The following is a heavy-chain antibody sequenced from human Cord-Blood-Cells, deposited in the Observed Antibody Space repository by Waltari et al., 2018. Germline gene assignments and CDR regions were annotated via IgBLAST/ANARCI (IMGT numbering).Heavy chain of an antibody. CDR2: IYTGESDA. V-gene: IGHV5-51*01. CDR1: GYRFTSYW. J-gene: IGHJ4*02. CDR3: ARGNCSSTSCYSYVDY. Sequence: EVQRVPSGAELKKPGESLKISCKGSGYRFTSYWIGWVRPLPGKGLEWMGIIYTGESDARYSPSFQGQVTISADKSISTAYLQWSSLKPSDTAMYYCARGNCSSTSCYSYVDYWGQGTLVTVSS. D-gene: IGHD2-2*02.